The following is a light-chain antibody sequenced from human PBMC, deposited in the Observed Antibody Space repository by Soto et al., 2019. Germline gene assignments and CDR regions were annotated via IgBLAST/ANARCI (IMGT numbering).Light chain of an antibody. CDR3: QQYGSSPLT. J-gene: IGKJ4*01. CDR2: GAS. V-gene: IGKV3-20*01. Sequence: EIVLTHSPGTLSLSPCERAALSCSASQSVSSSYLAWYQQKPGQAPRLLIYGASSRATGIPDRFSGSGSGTDFTLTISRLEPEDFAVYYCQQYGSSPLTFGGGTKVDI. CDR1: QSVSSSY.